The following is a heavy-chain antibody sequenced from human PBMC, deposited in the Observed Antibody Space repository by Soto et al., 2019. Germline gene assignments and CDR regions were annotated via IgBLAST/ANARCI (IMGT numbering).Heavy chain of an antibody. V-gene: IGHV4-34*01. CDR3: ARGHSSGYYT. Sequence: PSETLSLTCAVYGGSFSGYYWSWIRQPPGKGREWIGEINHSGSTNYNPSLKSRVTISVDTSKNQFSLKLSSVTAADTAVYYCARGHSSGYYTWGQGTMVTVSS. CDR1: GGSFSGYY. CDR2: INHSGST. J-gene: IGHJ3*01. D-gene: IGHD3-22*01.